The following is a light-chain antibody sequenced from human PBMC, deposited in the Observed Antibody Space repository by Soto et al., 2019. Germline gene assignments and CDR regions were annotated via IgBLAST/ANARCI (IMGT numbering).Light chain of an antibody. V-gene: IGKV1-5*01. Sequence: DIQMTHSPSTLFASVGDRVTITCRASQSISSWLAWYQQKPGKAPKLLIYAASSLQSGVPSRFSGSGSGTDFTLTISSLEPEDSAVYYCQQRHMWPITFGQGTRLEIK. CDR2: AAS. CDR1: QSISSW. CDR3: QQRHMWPIT. J-gene: IGKJ5*01.